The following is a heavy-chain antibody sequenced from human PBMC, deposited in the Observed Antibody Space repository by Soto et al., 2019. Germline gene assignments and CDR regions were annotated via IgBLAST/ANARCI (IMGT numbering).Heavy chain of an antibody. D-gene: IGHD2-15*01. J-gene: IGHJ4*02. CDR2: INAGNGNT. CDR3: AIGLYCSGGSRPPGPEYFDY. Sequence: ASVKVSCKASGYTFTSYAMQWVRQAPGQRLEWMGWINAGNGNTKYSQKFQGRVTITRDTSASTAYMELSSLRSEDTAVYYCAIGLYCSGGSRPPGPEYFDYWGQGTLVTVSS. V-gene: IGHV1-3*01. CDR1: GYTFTSYA.